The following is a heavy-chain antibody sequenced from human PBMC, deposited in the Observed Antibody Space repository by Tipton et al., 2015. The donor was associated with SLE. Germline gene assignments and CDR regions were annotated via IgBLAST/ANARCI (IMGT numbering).Heavy chain of an antibody. CDR3: ARRHYSGPFDN. V-gene: IGHV4-39*07. D-gene: IGHD5-12*01. CDR2: IFYTGST. CDR1: GGSISSGAYY. Sequence: TLSLTCTLSGGSISSGAYYWSWIRQPPGKGLEWIGSIFYTGSTYYNPSLKSRVSFSIDTSKNQFSLKLNSVTAADTAVYYCARRHYSGPFDNWGQGTLVTVST. J-gene: IGHJ4*02.